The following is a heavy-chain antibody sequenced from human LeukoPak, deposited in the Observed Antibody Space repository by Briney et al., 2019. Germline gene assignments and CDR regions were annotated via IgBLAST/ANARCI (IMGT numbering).Heavy chain of an antibody. J-gene: IGHJ4*02. CDR3: AKRGYYGSTRCFDY. CDR2: ISGGGSNT. V-gene: IGHV3-23*01. Sequence: GGSLRLSCAASGFTFGSYGMSWVRQAPGEGLEWVSGISGGGSNTYYADSVKGRFTISRGNSKNTLSLQMNSLRAEDTAVYYCAKRGYYGSTRCFDYWGQGTLVTVSS. D-gene: IGHD3-10*01. CDR1: GFTFGSYG.